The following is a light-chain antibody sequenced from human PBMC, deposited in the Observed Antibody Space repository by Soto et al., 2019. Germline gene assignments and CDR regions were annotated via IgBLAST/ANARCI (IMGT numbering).Light chain of an antibody. V-gene: IGKV3-20*01. CDR2: GAS. J-gene: IGKJ4*01. CDR3: QQYGGSPPS. CDR1: QSVSSSY. Sequence: EIVLTQSPGTLSLSPGERATLSCRASQSVSSSYLAWYQQKPGQAPRLLIYGASSRATGIPDRFSGSGSGTDFTLTISRREPEDVAVYYCQQYGGSPPSFGGGTKVEIK.